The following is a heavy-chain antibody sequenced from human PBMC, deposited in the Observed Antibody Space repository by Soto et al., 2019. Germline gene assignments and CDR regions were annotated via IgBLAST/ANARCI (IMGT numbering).Heavy chain of an antibody. J-gene: IGHJ4*02. V-gene: IGHV4-39*02. CDR2: IYYRGNT. D-gene: IGHD2-15*01. CDR1: GASIRSTSYY. CDR3: AREGGGYCSGGSCQVDY. Sequence: PSETLSLTCSVSGASIRSTSYYWGWIRQPPGKGLEWIGSIYYRGNTYYNPSLKSRVTISVDTSKNQFSLKLSSVTAADTAVYYCAREGGGYCSGGSCQVDYWGQGTLVTVSS.